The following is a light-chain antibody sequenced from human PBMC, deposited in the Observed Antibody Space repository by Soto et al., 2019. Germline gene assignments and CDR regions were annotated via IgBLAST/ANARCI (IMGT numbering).Light chain of an antibody. V-gene: IGLV2-14*01. Sequence: QSVLTQPASVSGSPGQSITISCTGTSSDIGGYDYVSWYQQHPGKAPKLLIYGVYFRPSGVSNRFSGSKSDNTASLTISGLQTEDEADYYCSSYTNNYTPYVFGTGTKVTVL. CDR3: SSYTNNYTPYV. CDR2: GVY. CDR1: SSDIGGYDY. J-gene: IGLJ1*01.